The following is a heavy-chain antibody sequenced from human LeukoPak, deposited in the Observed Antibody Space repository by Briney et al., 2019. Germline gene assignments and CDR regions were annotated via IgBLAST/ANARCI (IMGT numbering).Heavy chain of an antibody. V-gene: IGHV3-73*01. J-gene: IGHJ4*02. CDR1: GFTFSGSA. CDR3: TSGLSVRRSNNTPVDY. Sequence: GGSLRLSCAASGFTFSGSAMHWVRQASGKGLEWVGRIRSKANSYATVYAASVKGRFTISRDDSKNTAYLQMNSLKTEDTAVYYCTSGLSVRRSNNTPVDYWGQGTLVTVSS. D-gene: IGHD1-1*01. CDR2: IRSKANSYAT.